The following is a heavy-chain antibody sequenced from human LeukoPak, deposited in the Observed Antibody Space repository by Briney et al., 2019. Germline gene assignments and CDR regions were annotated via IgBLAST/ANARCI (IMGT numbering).Heavy chain of an antibody. CDR1: GFTFSSYW. Sequence: GGSLRLSCAASGFTFSSYWMHWVRQAPGKGLVWVSRINSDGSSTNYADSVKGRFTISRDNAKNTLYLQMNSLRAEDTAVYYCATSTYCSGGSCYSRTLQYWGQGTLVTVSS. D-gene: IGHD2-15*01. V-gene: IGHV3-74*01. CDR2: INSDGSST. J-gene: IGHJ4*02. CDR3: ATSTYCSGGSCYSRTLQY.